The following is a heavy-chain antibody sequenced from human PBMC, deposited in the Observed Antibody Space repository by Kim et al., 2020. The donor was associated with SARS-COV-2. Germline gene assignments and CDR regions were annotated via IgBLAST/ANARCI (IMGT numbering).Heavy chain of an antibody. J-gene: IGHJ4*02. D-gene: IGHD4-17*01. Sequence: SETLSLTCTVSGCSISSYYWSWIRQPPGKGLEWIGYIYYSGSTNYNPSLKSRVTISVDTSKNQFSLKLSSVTAADTAVYYCSREPDYGDYFDYWGQGTLVTVSS. CDR2: IYYSGST. CDR3: SREPDYGDYFDY. V-gene: IGHV4-59*13. CDR1: GCSISSYY.